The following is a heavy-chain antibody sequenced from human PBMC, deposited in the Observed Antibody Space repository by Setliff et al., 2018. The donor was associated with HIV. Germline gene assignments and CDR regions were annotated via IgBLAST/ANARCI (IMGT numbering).Heavy chain of an antibody. CDR1: GYTFTSYG. Sequence: ASVKVSCKASGYTFTSYGISWVRQAPGQGLEWMGWISAYNGNTNYAQKLQGRVTMTTDTSTSTAYMELRSLRSDDTAAYYCARDSYYDSSGYYPHGDFQHWGQGTLVTVSS. CDR3: ARDSYYDSSGYYPHGDFQH. CDR2: ISAYNGNT. V-gene: IGHV1-18*01. D-gene: IGHD3-22*01. J-gene: IGHJ1*01.